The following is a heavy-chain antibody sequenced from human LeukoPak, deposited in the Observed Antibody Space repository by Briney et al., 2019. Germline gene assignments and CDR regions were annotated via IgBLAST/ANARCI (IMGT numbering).Heavy chain of an antibody. Sequence: ASVKVSCKTSGYTFTHYAINWVRQAPGQGPEWMGWINPKSGVTEDTPKLQGRVTMTRDTSISTAYLDLSSLRSDDTAIYYCARDPYGDAYAGGLDFWGQGTLVTVSS. D-gene: IGHD3-16*01. CDR1: GYTFTHYA. V-gene: IGHV1-2*02. CDR2: INPKSGVT. J-gene: IGHJ4*02. CDR3: ARDPYGDAYAGGLDF.